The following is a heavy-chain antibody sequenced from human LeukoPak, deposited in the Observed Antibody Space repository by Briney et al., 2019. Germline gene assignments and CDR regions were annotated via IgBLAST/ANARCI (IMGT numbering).Heavy chain of an antibody. CDR2: IIPIFGTA. V-gene: IGHV1-69*05. CDR1: GGTFSSYA. CDR3: ASPRRNYYGSGVTPGGFDY. D-gene: IGHD3-10*01. Sequence: SVKVSCKASGGTFSSYAISWVRQAPGQGLEWMGGIIPIFGTANYAQKFQGRVTITTDESTSTAYMELSSLRSEDTAVYYCASPRRNYYGSGVTPGGFDYWGQGTLVTVSS. J-gene: IGHJ4*02.